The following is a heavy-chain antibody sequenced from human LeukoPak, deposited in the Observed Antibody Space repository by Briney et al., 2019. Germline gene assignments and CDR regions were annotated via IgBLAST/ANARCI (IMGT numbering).Heavy chain of an antibody. Sequence: ASVKVSCKASGYTFTDYYMHWVRQAPGQGLEWMGWINPNSGGANFAQKFQGRVTMTRDTSISTVYMELSSLRSEDTAVYYCARDPHVDTAMVNFDYWGQGTLVTVSS. CDR2: INPNSGGA. D-gene: IGHD5-18*01. CDR3: ARDPHVDTAMVNFDY. V-gene: IGHV1-2*02. CDR1: GYTFTDYY. J-gene: IGHJ4*02.